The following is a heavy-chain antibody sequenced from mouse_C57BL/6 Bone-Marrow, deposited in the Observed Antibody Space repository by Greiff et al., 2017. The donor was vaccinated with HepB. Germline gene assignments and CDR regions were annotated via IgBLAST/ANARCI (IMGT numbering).Heavy chain of an antibody. CDR3: VRHGYGSWFAY. D-gene: IGHD2-2*01. V-gene: IGHV10-1*01. CDR1: GFSFNTYA. Sequence: DVMLVESGGGLVQPKGSLKLSCAASGFSFNTYAMNWVRQAPGKGLEWVARIRSKSNNYATYYADSVKDRFTISRDDSESMLYLQMNNLKTEDTAMYYCVRHGYGSWFAYWGQGTLVTVSA. CDR2: IRSKSNNYAT. J-gene: IGHJ3*01.